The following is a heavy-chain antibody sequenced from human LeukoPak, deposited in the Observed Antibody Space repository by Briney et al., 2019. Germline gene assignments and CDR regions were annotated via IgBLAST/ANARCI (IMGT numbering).Heavy chain of an antibody. D-gene: IGHD6-13*01. CDR2: ISSSSSYI. Sequence: PGGSLRLSCAASGFTFSSYSMNWVRQAPGKGLEWVSSISSSSSYIYYADSVKGRFTISRDNAKNSLYLQVNSLRAEDTAVYYCARVTWSSSSCFEYWGQGTLVTVSS. CDR1: GFTFSSYS. CDR3: ARVTWSSSSCFEY. J-gene: IGHJ4*02. V-gene: IGHV3-21*01.